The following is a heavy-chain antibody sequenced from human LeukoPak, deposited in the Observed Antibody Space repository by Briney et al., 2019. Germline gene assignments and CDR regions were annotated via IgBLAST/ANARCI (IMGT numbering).Heavy chain of an antibody. CDR3: AKEGVASGP. V-gene: IGHV3-23*01. D-gene: IGHD2-8*02. Sequence: GGSLRLSCAASGFTFSNHDMSWVRQAPGKGLEWVAGISGGGGSTHNADSVKGRFTISRDNSKNTLFLQMNSLRAEDTAVYYCAKEGVASGPWGQGTLVTVSS. CDR1: GFTFSNHD. J-gene: IGHJ5*02. CDR2: ISGGGGST.